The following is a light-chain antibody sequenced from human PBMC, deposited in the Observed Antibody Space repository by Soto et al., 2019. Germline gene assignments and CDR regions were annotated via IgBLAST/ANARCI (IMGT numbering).Light chain of an antibody. CDR1: SSNIGGNS. CDR2: DDN. J-gene: IGLJ1*01. Sequence: QSVLTQLASVSAAPGQKVTISCSGSSSNIGGNSVSWYQQLPGTAPKLLIYDDNKRPSGIPDRFSGSKSGTSATLGITGFQTGDEADYYCGSWDSSLSAYVFGTGTKVTVL. CDR3: GSWDSSLSAYV. V-gene: IGLV1-51*01.